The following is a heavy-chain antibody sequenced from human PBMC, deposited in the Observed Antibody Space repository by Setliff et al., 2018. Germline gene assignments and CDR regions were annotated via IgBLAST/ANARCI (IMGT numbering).Heavy chain of an antibody. D-gene: IGHD3-3*01. J-gene: IGHJ6*03. Sequence: GGSLRLSCTTSGFTFGDYAITWVRQAPGKGLEWVGFIRGKPSSGTTEYAASVKGRFTISRDDSKSIAYLQMNSLKTEDTAVYYCTREASVDFWSGYPYYYYMDVWCKGTTVTVSS. CDR2: IRGKPSSGTT. V-gene: IGHV3-49*04. CDR1: GFTFGDYA. CDR3: TREASVDFWSGYPYYYYMDV.